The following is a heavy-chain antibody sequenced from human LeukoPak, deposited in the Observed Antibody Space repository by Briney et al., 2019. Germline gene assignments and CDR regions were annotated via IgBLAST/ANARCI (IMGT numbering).Heavy chain of an antibody. CDR1: GYTFTGYY. Sequence: ASVNVSCKASGYTFTGYYLHWVRQAPGQGLERMGWINPNSGGTNYAQKFQGRVTMTRDTSISTAYMELSRLRSDDTAVYSCARDSDYGDYGDPFDIWGQGTMVTVSS. D-gene: IGHD4-17*01. CDR2: INPNSGGT. V-gene: IGHV1-2*02. CDR3: ARDSDYGDYGDPFDI. J-gene: IGHJ3*02.